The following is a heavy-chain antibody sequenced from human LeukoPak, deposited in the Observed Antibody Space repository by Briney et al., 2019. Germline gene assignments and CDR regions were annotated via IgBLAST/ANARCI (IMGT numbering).Heavy chain of an antibody. V-gene: IGHV3-72*01. D-gene: IGHD3-16*01. CDR3: SRDGGASDESAFDF. CDR1: GFTFSDYI. Sequence: GGSLRLSCEASGFTFSDYILDWVRQAPGKGLEWVGRIGRKRQSYSTEYAASVKGRFTISRDDSKNSLFLDMNSLKTEDTAVYHCSRDGGASDESAFDFWGRGTMVTVSS. J-gene: IGHJ3*01. CDR2: IGRKRQSYST.